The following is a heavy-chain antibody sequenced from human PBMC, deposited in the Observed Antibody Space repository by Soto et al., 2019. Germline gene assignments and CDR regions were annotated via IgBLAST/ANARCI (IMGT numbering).Heavy chain of an antibody. CDR2: IIPLFGTP. D-gene: IGHD3-22*01. J-gene: IGHJ6*02. CDR3: ARICYDRSGYFYYYCMDV. CDR1: GGTFSTDA. V-gene: IGHV1-69*01. Sequence: VSCKASGGTFSTDAINWVRQAPGQGLEWMGGIIPLFGTPNYAQKFQGRVTITADESTTTAYMELSRLRSEDTAVYYCARICYDRSGYFYYYCMDVWGQGTKVTVPS.